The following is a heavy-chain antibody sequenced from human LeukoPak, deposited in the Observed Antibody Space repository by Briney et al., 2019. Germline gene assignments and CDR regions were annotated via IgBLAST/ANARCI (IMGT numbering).Heavy chain of an antibody. CDR1: GFTFSNYA. CDR3: AGEQNAFDM. V-gene: IGHV3-30*04. Sequence: GGSLRLSCAASGFTFSNYAMHWVRQAPGNGLEWVAFISYDGSSKCYADSVKGRFTISRDNSKNTLYLQMNSLRAEDTAVYYCAGEQNAFDMWGQGTMVTVSS. CDR2: ISYDGSSK. J-gene: IGHJ3*02.